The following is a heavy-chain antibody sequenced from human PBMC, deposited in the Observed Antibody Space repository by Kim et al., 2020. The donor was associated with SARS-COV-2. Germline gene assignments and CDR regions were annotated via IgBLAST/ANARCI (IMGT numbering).Heavy chain of an antibody. CDR1: GFTFSSYG. Sequence: GGSLRLSCAASGFTFSSYGMHWVRQAPGKGLEWVAVISYDGSNKYYADSVKGRFTISRDNSKNTLYLQMNSLRAEDTAVYYCAKDGNSGWYVGYFDYWGQGTLVTVSS. D-gene: IGHD6-19*01. CDR3: AKDGNSGWYVGYFDY. J-gene: IGHJ4*02. V-gene: IGHV3-30*18. CDR2: ISYDGSNK.